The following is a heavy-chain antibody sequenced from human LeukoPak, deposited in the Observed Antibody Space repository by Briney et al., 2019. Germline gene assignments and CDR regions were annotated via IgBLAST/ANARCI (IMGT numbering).Heavy chain of an antibody. Sequence: SETLSLTCTVSGGSISSYYWSWIRQPPGKGLEWIGYIYYSGSTNYNPSLKSRVTISVDTSKNQFSLKLSSVTAADTAVYYCARGVASDYWGQGTLVTVSS. V-gene: IGHV4-59*01. D-gene: IGHD2-15*01. CDR2: IYYSGST. CDR3: ARGVASDY. J-gene: IGHJ4*02. CDR1: GGSISSYY.